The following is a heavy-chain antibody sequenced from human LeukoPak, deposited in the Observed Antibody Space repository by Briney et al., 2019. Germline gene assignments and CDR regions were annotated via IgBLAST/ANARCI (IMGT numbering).Heavy chain of an antibody. J-gene: IGHJ4*02. CDR2: INYSGTT. V-gene: IGHV4-39*01. Sequence: SETLCLTCTVSGGAIISDNFYWGWVRQPPGKGLEWVGSINYSGTTYYNPSLRSRVSISVDTSRTQFFLTLNSVTAADTAVYYCGRLFDSWGQGILVTVSS. CDR1: GGAIISDNFY. CDR3: GRLFDS.